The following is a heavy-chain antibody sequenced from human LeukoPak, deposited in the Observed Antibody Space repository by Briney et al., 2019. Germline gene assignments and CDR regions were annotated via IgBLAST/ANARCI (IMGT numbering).Heavy chain of an antibody. J-gene: IGHJ4*02. D-gene: IGHD6-19*01. V-gene: IGHV3-30*03. Sequence: GGSLRLACAPSGFTFSSYGMPWVRQAPGKGLEWVAVISFVGSNKYYADSVKGRFTISRDNSKNTLYLQMTSLRAEDTAVYYCARGSGWYDPLDYWGQGTLVTVSS. CDR3: ARGSGWYDPLDY. CDR1: GFTFSSYG. CDR2: ISFVGSNK.